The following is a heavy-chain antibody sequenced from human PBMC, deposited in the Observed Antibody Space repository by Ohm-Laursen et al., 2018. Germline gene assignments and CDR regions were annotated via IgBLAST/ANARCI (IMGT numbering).Heavy chain of an antibody. D-gene: IGHD2-15*01. CDR2: ISYDGSNK. V-gene: IGHV3-30*18. CDR3: AKAVVVLTYYYYGMDV. Sequence: SLRLSCAASGFTFSSYGMHWVRQAPGKGLEWVAVISYDGSNKYYADSVKGRFTISRDNSKNTLYLQMNSLRAEDTAVYYCAKAVVVLTYYYYGMDVWGQGTTVTASS. J-gene: IGHJ6*02. CDR1: GFTFSSYG.